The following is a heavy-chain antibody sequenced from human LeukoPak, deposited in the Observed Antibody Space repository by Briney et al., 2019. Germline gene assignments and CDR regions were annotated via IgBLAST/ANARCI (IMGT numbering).Heavy chain of an antibody. CDR1: GGSISSYY. V-gene: IGHV4-59*01. J-gene: IGHJ5*02. CDR3: ARARRYCSNTSCQRLNNWFDP. CDR2: IYYSGST. Sequence: SETLSLTRTVSGGSISSYYWSWIRQPPGKGLEWIGYIYYSGSTNYNPSLKSRVTISVDTSKNQFSLKLSSVTAADTAVYYCARARRYCSNTSCQRLNNWFDPWGQGTLVTVSS. D-gene: IGHD2-2*01.